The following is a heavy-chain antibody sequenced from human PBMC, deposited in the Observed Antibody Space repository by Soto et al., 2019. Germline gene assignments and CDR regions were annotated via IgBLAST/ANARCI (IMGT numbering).Heavy chain of an antibody. V-gene: IGHV3-23*01. CDR1: GFTFSSYA. CDR2: ISGSGGST. J-gene: IGHJ4*02. D-gene: IGHD6-6*01. CDR3: AKDRGAARPDHFDY. Sequence: GESLKISCAASGFTFSSYAMSWVRQAPGKGLEWVSAISGSGGSTYYADSVKGRFTISRDNSKNTLYLQMNSLRAEDTAVYYCAKDRGAARPDHFDYWGQGTLVTVSS.